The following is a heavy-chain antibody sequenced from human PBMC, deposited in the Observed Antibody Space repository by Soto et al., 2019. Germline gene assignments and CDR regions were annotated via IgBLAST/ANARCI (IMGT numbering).Heavy chain of an antibody. CDR2: ISYDGSNR. D-gene: IGHD6-19*01. CDR3: AKSGGSGWFVDY. V-gene: IGHV3-30*18. J-gene: IGHJ4*02. CDR1: GFTFSSYG. Sequence: QVQLVESGGGVVQPGRSLRLSCAASGFTFSSYGMHWVRQAPGKGLEWVAVISYDGSNRYYADSVKGRFTISRDNSKKSLYLLMNSLRGEDTAVYYCAKSGGSGWFVDYWGQGTLVTVSS.